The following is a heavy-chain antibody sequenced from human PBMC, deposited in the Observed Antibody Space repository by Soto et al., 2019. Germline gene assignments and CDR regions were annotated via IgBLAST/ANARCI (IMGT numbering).Heavy chain of an antibody. CDR3: PNGEGGYYDDSLGY. J-gene: IGHJ4*02. D-gene: IGHD3-16*01. Sequence: QVQLVESGGGVVQTGRSLRLSCAASGFSFSTYGMHWVRQAPGKGLEWVAVISYDGTTKTDADSVKGRLTISKDNSKNTLNLQMNSLSPDDTAVYYCPNGEGGYYDDSLGYWDQGTQDTVSS. CDR1: GFSFSTYG. V-gene: IGHV3-30*18. CDR2: ISYDGTTK.